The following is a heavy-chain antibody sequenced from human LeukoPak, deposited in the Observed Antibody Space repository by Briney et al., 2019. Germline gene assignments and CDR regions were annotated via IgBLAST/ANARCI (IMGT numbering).Heavy chain of an antibody. D-gene: IGHD3-22*01. CDR3: AREVRLVNYYDSSGYFDY. Sequence: GESLKISCKGSGYSFTSYWIGWVRQAPGQGLEWMGIINPSGGSTSYAQKFQGRVTMTRDMSTSTVYMELSSLRSEDTAVYYCAREVRLVNYYDSSGYFDYWGQGTLVTVSS. V-gene: IGHV1-46*01. J-gene: IGHJ4*02. CDR1: GYSFTSYW. CDR2: INPSGGST.